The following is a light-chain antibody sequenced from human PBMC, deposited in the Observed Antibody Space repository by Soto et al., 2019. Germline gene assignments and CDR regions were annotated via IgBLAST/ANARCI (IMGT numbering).Light chain of an antibody. CDR3: EQYGSLPRT. V-gene: IGKV3-20*01. J-gene: IGKJ1*01. CDR1: QSVSSSY. CDR2: GTS. Sequence: EIVLTQSPGTLSLSPGERATLSCRASQSVSSSYLAWYQQKPGQAPRLLIYGTSSGATGIPDSFSGSGSGTDITLTVSRLEPEDFAGYYCEQYGSLPRTFGKRTKVQIK.